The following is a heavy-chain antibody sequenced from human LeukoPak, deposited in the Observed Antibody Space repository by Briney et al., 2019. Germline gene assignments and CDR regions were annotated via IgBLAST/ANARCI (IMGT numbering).Heavy chain of an antibody. J-gene: IGHJ6*02. CDR3: ARDHPFAEPPGMDV. Sequence: SETLSLTCTVSGGSISSYYWSWIRQPPGKGLEWIGYIYYSGSTNYNPSLKSRVTISVDTSKNQFSLKLSSVTAADTAVYYCARDHPFAEPPGMDVWGQGTTVTVSS. V-gene: IGHV4-59*01. CDR1: GGSISSYY. D-gene: IGHD2/OR15-2a*01. CDR2: IYYSGST.